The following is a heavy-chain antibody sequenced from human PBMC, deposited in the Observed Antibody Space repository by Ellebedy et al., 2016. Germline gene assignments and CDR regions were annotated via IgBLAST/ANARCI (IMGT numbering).Heavy chain of an antibody. J-gene: IGHJ5*02. V-gene: IGHV5-51*01. CDR1: GYSFTSYW. D-gene: IGHD1-26*01. Sequence: GGSLRLXXKGSGYSFTSYWIGWVRQMPGKGLEWMGIIYPGDSDTRYSPSFQGQVTISADKSISTAYLQWSSLKASDTAMYYCARAPVGATTRFDPWGQGTLVTVSS. CDR2: IYPGDSDT. CDR3: ARAPVGATTRFDP.